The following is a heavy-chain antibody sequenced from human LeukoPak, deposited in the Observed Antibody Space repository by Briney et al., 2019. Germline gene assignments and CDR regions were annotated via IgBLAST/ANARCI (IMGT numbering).Heavy chain of an antibody. J-gene: IGHJ6*02. V-gene: IGHV4-59*12. Sequence: SETLSLTCTVSGGSISSYYWSWIRQPPGKGLEWIGYIYYSGSTNYNPSLKSRVTISVDTSKNQFSLKVTSVTAADTAVYYCARDRVVAATYYYGMDVWGQGTTVTVSS. CDR2: IYYSGST. D-gene: IGHD2-15*01. CDR3: ARDRVVAATYYYGMDV. CDR1: GGSISSYY.